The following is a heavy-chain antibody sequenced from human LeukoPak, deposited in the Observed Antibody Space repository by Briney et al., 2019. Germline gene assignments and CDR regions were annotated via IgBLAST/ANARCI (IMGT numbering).Heavy chain of an antibody. V-gene: IGHV4-34*01. J-gene: IGHJ3*02. D-gene: IGHD3-10*01. CDR2: INHSGST. Sequence: SGTLSLTCAVYGGSFSGYYWSWIRQPPGKGLEWIGEINHSGSTNYNPSLKSRVTISVDTSKNQFSLKLSSVTAADTAVYYCARGPWFGELSLAFDIWGQGTMVTVSS. CDR1: GGSFSGYY. CDR3: ARGPWFGELSLAFDI.